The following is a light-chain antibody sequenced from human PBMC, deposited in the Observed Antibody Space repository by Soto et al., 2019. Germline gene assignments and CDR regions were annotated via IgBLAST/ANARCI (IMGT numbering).Light chain of an antibody. Sequence: EIVLTQSPCTLSLSPGERATISCRASQSVSSCYLAWYQQKPGQAPRLLIYGASSRATGIPDRFSGSGSGTDFTLTISRLEPEDFAVYYCQQYGSSPWTFGQGTKVEIK. J-gene: IGKJ1*01. V-gene: IGKV3-20*01. CDR1: QSVSSCY. CDR2: GAS. CDR3: QQYGSSPWT.